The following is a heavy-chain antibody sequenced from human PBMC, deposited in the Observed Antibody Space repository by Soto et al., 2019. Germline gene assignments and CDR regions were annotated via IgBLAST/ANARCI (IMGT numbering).Heavy chain of an antibody. CDR2: INPNSGGT. CDR1: GYTFTGYY. V-gene: IGHV1-2*02. D-gene: IGHD4-17*01. Sequence: ASVKVSCKASGYTFTGYYMHWVLQAPGQGLEWMGWINPNSGGTNYAQKFQGRVTMTRDTSISTAYMELSRLRSDDAAVYYCARDMNRATVTAAYWGQGXLVTVYS. J-gene: IGHJ4*02. CDR3: ARDMNRATVTAAY.